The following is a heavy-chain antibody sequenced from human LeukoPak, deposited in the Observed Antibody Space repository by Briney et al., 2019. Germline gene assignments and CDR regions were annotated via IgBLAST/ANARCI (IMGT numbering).Heavy chain of an antibody. CDR1: GYSFTSYW. CDR3: ARPAVPAAIDYYYGMDV. J-gene: IGHJ6*04. D-gene: IGHD2-2*01. CDR2: IDPSDSYT. Sequence: GESLRISCKGSGYSFTSYWISWVRQMPGKGLEWMGRIDPSDSYTNYSPSFQGHVTISADKSISTAYLQWSSLKAPDTAMYYCARPAVPAAIDYYYGMDVWGKGTTVTVSS. V-gene: IGHV5-10-1*01.